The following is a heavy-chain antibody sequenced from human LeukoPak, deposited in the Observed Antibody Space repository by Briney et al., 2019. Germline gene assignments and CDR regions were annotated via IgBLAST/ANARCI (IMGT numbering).Heavy chain of an antibody. J-gene: IGHJ4*02. V-gene: IGHV4-59*01. CDR2: IYYSGST. CDR1: GGSISSYY. D-gene: IGHD3-9*01. Sequence: MSSETLSLTCTVSGGSISSYYWSWIRQPPGKGLEWIGYIYYSGSTNYNPSLKSRVTISVDTSKNQFSLKLSSVTAADTAVYYCARGTPRYSPWGPFFDYWGQGTLVTVSS. CDR3: ARGTPRYSPWGPFFDY.